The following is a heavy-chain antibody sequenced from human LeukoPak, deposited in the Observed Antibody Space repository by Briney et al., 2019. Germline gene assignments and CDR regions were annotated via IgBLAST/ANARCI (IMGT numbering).Heavy chain of an antibody. V-gene: IGHV4-59*01. CDR3: ARVGWSDYWYFDL. CDR1: GGSISSYY. CDR2: IYYSGST. Sequence: SETLSLTCTVSGGSISSYYWSWTRQPPGKGLEWIGYIYYSGSTNYNPSLKSRVTISVDTSKNQFSLKLSSVTAADTAVYYCARVGWSDYWYFDLWGRGTLVTVSS. D-gene: IGHD3-3*01. J-gene: IGHJ2*01.